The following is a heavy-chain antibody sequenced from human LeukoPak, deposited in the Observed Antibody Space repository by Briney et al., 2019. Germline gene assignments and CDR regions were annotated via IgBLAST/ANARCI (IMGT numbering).Heavy chain of an antibody. CDR2: IIPILGIA. J-gene: IGHJ6*02. V-gene: IGHV1-69*04. CDR3: AREIAVADTPHYYGMDV. D-gene: IGHD6-19*01. CDR1: GGTFSSYA. Sequence: SVKVSCKASGGTFSSYAISWVRQAPGQGLEWMGRIIPILGIANYAQKFQGRVTITADKSTSTAYMELSSLRSEDTAVYYCAREIAVADTPHYYGMDVWGQGTTVIVSS.